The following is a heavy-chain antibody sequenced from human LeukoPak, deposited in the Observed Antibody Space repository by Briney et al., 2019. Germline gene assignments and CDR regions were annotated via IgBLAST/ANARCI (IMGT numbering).Heavy chain of an antibody. Sequence: GGSLRLSCAASGFTYSSYAMSWVRQAPGKGLEWVSGISGSGGGTYYADSVKGRFTISRDNSKNTLYLQMNSLRAEDTAVYYCAKGPTYYDFWSGYYWGQGTLVTVSS. CDR1: GFTYSSYA. CDR3: AKGPTYYDFWSGYY. J-gene: IGHJ4*02. D-gene: IGHD3-3*01. CDR2: ISGSGGGT. V-gene: IGHV3-23*01.